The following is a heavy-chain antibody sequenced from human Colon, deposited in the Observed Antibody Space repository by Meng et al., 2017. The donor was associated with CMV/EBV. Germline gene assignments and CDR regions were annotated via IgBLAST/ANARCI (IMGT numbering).Heavy chain of an antibody. CDR3: AKHHRGYTAIDY. D-gene: IGHD5-12*01. CDR2: IPYDGNYK. V-gene: IGHV3-30*02. J-gene: IGHJ4*02. CDR1: GFTFSTYD. Sequence: GSLRLSCAASGFTFSTYDIHWVRQAPGKGLEWVAFIPYDGNYKYYADSVKGRFTISRDNSKNTLYLQMNSLRTEDTAVYYCAKHHRGYTAIDYWGQGTLVTVSS.